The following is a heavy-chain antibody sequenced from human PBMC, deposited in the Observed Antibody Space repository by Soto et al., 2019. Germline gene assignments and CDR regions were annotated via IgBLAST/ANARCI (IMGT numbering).Heavy chain of an antibody. CDR1: GYTFTSYG. Sequence: ASVKVSCKASGYTFTSYGISWVRQAPGQGLEWMGWISAYNGNTNYAQKLQGRVTMTTDTSTSTAYMELRSLRSDDTAVYYCARMANIVGANVHLPQQLAYWAQGTLVPVSS. V-gene: IGHV1-18*01. CDR2: ISAYNGNT. D-gene: IGHD1-26*01. J-gene: IGHJ4*02. CDR3: ARMANIVGANVHLPQQLAY.